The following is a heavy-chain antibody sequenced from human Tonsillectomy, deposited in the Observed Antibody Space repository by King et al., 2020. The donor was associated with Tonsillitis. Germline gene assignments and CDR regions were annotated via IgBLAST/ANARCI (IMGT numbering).Heavy chain of an antibody. Sequence: VQLVESEGGLVQPGGSLRLSCEVSGFTFSMSPMTWVRQAPGKGLEWVSAISGSGGSRYYAFSVKGRFTISRDDSKNTLYLQMSSLRAEDTALYYCAKKGVDISSSFDPWGQGTLVTVSS. D-gene: IGHD5-12*01. V-gene: IGHV3-23*04. J-gene: IGHJ5*02. CDR1: GFTFSMSP. CDR3: AKKGVDISSSFDP. CDR2: ISGSGGSR.